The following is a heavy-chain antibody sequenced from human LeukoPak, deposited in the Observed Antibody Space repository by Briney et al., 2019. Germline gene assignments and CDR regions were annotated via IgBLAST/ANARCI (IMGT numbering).Heavy chain of an antibody. J-gene: IGHJ4*02. D-gene: IGHD5-18*01. Sequence: SVKVSCEASGGTFSSYAISWVRQAPGQGLEWMGGIVPIFGTANYAQKFQGRVTITADESTSTAYMELSSLRSEDTAVYYCARARGYSYAFDYFDYWGQGTLVTVSS. V-gene: IGHV1-69*13. CDR1: GGTFSSYA. CDR2: IVPIFGTA. CDR3: ARARGYSYAFDYFDY.